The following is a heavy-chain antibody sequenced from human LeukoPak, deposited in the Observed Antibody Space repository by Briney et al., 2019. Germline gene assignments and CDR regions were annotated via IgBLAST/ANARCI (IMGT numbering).Heavy chain of an antibody. CDR3: AKDGGAITMIVVGYAHH. CDR2: ISYDGSNK. J-gene: IGHJ4*02. CDR1: GFTFSSYG. Sequence: GGSLRLSCAASGFTFSSYGMHWVRQAPGKGLEWVAVISYDGSNKYYADSVKGRFTISRDNSKNTLYLQMNSLRAEDTAVYYCAKDGGAITMIVVGYAHHWGQGTLVTVSS. V-gene: IGHV3-30*18. D-gene: IGHD3-22*01.